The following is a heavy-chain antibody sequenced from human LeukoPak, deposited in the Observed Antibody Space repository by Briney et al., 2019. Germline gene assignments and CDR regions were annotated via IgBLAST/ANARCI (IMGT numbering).Heavy chain of an antibody. Sequence: PSETLSLTCTVSGGSISSSSYYWGWIRQPPGKGLEWIGSIYYSGSTYYNPSLKSRVTISVDTSKNQFSLKLSSVTAADTAVYYCAREENYYDSSGRSFDAFDIWGQGTMVTVSS. CDR3: AREENYYDSSGRSFDAFDI. V-gene: IGHV4-39*07. J-gene: IGHJ3*02. CDR2: IYYSGST. CDR1: GGSISSSSYY. D-gene: IGHD3-22*01.